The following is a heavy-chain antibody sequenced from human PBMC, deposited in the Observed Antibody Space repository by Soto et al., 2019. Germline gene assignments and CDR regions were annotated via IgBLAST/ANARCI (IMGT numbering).Heavy chain of an antibody. CDR2: IWYDGSNK. J-gene: IGHJ3*02. D-gene: IGHD6-13*01. Sequence: QVQLVESGGGVVQPGRSLRLSCAASGFTFSSYGMHWVRQAPGKGLEWVAVIWYDGSNKYYADSVKGRFTISRDNSKNTRYLQMNSLRAEDTAVYYCARGRYSSSWWRDAFDIWGQGTMVTVSS. V-gene: IGHV3-33*01. CDR1: GFTFSSYG. CDR3: ARGRYSSSWWRDAFDI.